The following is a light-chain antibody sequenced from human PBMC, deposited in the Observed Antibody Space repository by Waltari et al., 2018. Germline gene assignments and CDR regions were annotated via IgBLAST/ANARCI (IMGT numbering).Light chain of an antibody. CDR2: WAS. Sequence: DIVMTQSPDSLAVSLGERATINCKSSQSALYNSNNKNYLAWYQQRPGQPPKLRIYWASTRESGVPDRCSGSGSGTDFTLTITSLQAEDVAVYYCQQYLSRPDTFGQGTKLEIK. J-gene: IGKJ2*01. CDR3: QQYLSRPDT. CDR1: QSALYNSNNKNY. V-gene: IGKV4-1*01.